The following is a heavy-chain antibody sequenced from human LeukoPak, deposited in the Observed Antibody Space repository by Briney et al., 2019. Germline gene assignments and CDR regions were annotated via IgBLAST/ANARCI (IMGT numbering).Heavy chain of an antibody. J-gene: IGHJ5*02. CDR3: AKALSQDLINWFDP. CDR1: GYTFTGHH. V-gene: IGHV1-2*02. Sequence: ASVRVSCKTTGYTFTGHHVHWVRQAPGQGLEWLGWINPHSGDTNYAQAFQGRVAMTRDTSINTAYMELSRLTSDDTAVYYCAKALSQDLINWFDPWGQGTLVTVSS. D-gene: IGHD2-15*01. CDR2: INPHSGDT.